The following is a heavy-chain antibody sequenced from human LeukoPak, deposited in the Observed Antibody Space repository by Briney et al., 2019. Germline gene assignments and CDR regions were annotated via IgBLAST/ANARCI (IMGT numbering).Heavy chain of an antibody. D-gene: IGHD6-13*01. J-gene: IGHJ4*02. V-gene: IGHV4-39*01. CDR2: IYYSGST. CDR3: ARQTGGYSSSWYD. Sequence: ASETLSLTCTVSGGSISSSSYYWGWIRQPPGKGLEWIGSIYYSGSTYYNPSLKSRVTISVDTSKNQFSLKLSSVTAADTAVYYRARQTGGYSSSWYDWGQGTLVTVSS. CDR1: GGSISSSSYY.